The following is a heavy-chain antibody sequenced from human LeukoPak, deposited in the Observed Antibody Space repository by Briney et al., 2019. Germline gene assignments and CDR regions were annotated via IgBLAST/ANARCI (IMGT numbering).Heavy chain of an antibody. V-gene: IGHV4-59*01. D-gene: IGHD3-10*01. CDR3: ARGGYGLAFEY. Sequence: SETLSLTCTVSGVSISDYYWSWIRQPPGKGLEWIGYMLNSGTTKYNPSLKSRVTILVEMPKNQFSLKLNSVTAAGTAMYYCARGGYGLAFEYWGQGTLVTVSS. CDR1: GVSISDYY. CDR2: MLNSGTT. J-gene: IGHJ4*02.